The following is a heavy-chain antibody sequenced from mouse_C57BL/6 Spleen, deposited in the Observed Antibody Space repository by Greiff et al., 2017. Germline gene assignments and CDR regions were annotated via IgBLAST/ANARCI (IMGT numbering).Heavy chain of an antibody. V-gene: IGHV2-5*01. J-gene: IGHJ2*01. CDR3: AKTSWDY. CDR2: IWRGGST. Sequence: VKVIESGPGLVQPSQSLSITCTVSGFSLTSYGVHWVRQSPGKGLAWLGVIWRGGSTDYNAAFMSRLSITKDTSKSQVFFKMNSLQADDTAIYYCAKTSWDYWGQGTTLTVSS. CDR1: GFSLTSYG.